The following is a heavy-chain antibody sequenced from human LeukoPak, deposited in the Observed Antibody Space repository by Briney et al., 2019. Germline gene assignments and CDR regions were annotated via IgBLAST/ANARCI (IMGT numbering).Heavy chain of an antibody. D-gene: IGHD3-10*01. CDR3: ATDDVAGSGSYYIFDY. CDR1: GDSINAYY. J-gene: IGHJ4*02. V-gene: IGHV4-59*01. CDR2: IYYSGST. Sequence: SETLSLTCSVSGDSINAYYWSWIRQPPGKGLEWIGYIYYSGSTDYNPSLKSRVIISVDTSKNQFSLKLNSVTAADTAVYYCATDDVAGSGSYYIFDYWGQGTLVTVSS.